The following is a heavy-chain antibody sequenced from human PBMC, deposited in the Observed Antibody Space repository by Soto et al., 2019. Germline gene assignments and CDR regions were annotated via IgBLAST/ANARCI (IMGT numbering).Heavy chain of an antibody. CDR2: INPSGGST. Sequence: ASVKVSRPASVYTFPHYYIHWVRPAPGQGLEWMGIINPSGGSTSYAQKFQGRVTMTRDTSTSTVYMELSSLRSEDTAVYYCARGVLRYFDWLWAYWGQGTLVTVSS. V-gene: IGHV1-46*03. CDR1: VYTFPHYY. CDR3: ARGVLRYFDWLWAY. D-gene: IGHD3-9*01. J-gene: IGHJ4*02.